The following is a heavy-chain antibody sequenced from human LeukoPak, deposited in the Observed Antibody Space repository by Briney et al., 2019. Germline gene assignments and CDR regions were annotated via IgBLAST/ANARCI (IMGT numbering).Heavy chain of an antibody. CDR3: VDLGHRD. J-gene: IGHJ4*02. D-gene: IGHD3-16*01. CDR1: GFTFGSSW. Sequence: GGSLRLSCVDSGFTFGSSWMTWVRQSPGKGLEWVASINDDGSAQYYVDSVKGRFTISRDKAKNSLFLQMNKLRVEDAAVYFCVDLGHRDCGQGTQVTVSS. V-gene: IGHV3-7*01. CDR2: INDDGSAQ.